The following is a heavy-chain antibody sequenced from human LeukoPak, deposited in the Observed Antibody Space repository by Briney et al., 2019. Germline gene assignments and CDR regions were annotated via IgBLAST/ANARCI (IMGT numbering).Heavy chain of an antibody. Sequence: GASVKVSCKASGGTFSCYAISWVRQAPGQGLEWMGGIIPIFGTANYAQKFQGRVTITTDESTSTAYMELSSLRSEDTAVYYCARVHGSGSYRPYYYYYYMDVWGKGTTVTVSS. CDR2: IIPIFGTA. V-gene: IGHV1-69*05. CDR1: GGTFSCYA. J-gene: IGHJ6*03. CDR3: ARVHGSGSYRPYYYYYYMDV. D-gene: IGHD3-10*01.